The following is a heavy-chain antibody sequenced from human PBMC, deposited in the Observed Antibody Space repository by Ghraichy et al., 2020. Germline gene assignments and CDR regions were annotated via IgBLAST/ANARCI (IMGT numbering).Heavy chain of an antibody. CDR1: GGSISSSNW. Sequence: SETLSLTCAVSGGSISSSNWWSWVRQPPGKGLEWIGEIYHSGSTNYNPSLKSRVTISVDKSKNQFSLKLSSVTAADTAVYYCARDWGLRGWISYYNAWGSLYTQEDYGMDVWGQGTTVTVSS. D-gene: IGHD3-10*01. V-gene: IGHV4-4*02. J-gene: IGHJ6*02. CDR3: ARDWGLRGWISYYNAWGSLYTQEDYGMDV. CDR2: IYHSGST.